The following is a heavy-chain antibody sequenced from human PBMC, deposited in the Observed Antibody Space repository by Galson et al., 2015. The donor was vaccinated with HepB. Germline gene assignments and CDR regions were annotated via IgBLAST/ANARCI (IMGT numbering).Heavy chain of an antibody. CDR3: ARFAVAGTGGYYYYYGMDV. CDR1: GFTFSSYS. Sequence: SLRLSCAASGFTFSSYSMNWVRQAPGKGLEWVSSISSSSSSYIYYADSVKGRFTISRDNAKNSLYLQMNSLRAEDTAVYYCARFAVAGTGGYYYYYGMDVWGQGTTVTVSS. V-gene: IGHV3-21*01. CDR2: ISSSSSSYI. J-gene: IGHJ6*02. D-gene: IGHD6-19*01.